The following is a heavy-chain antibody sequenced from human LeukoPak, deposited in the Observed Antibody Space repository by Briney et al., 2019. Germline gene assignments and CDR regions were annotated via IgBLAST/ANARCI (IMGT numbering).Heavy chain of an antibody. CDR3: ATEWAAAGSDY. Sequence: ASVKVSCKASVYTFTSYGISWVRQAPGQGLEWMGWISAYNGNTNYAQKLQGRVTMTTDTSTSTAYMELRSLRSDDTAVYYCATEWAAAGSDYWGQGTLVTVSS. D-gene: IGHD6-13*01. CDR1: VYTFTSYG. J-gene: IGHJ4*02. V-gene: IGHV1-18*01. CDR2: ISAYNGNT.